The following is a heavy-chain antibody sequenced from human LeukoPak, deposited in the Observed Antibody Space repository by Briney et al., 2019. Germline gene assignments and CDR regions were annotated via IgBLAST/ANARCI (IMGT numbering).Heavy chain of an antibody. CDR3: TRRLAARPDY. CDR1: GDSISSSSYY. D-gene: IGHD6-6*01. CDR2: IYYSGST. Sequence: SETLSLTCTVSGDSISSSSYYWGWVRQPPGKGLEWIGSIYYSGSTYYNPSLKGRVTISVDTSNNQFSLKLSSVTAADTAVYYRTRRLAARPDYWGQGTLVTVSS. V-gene: IGHV4-39*01. J-gene: IGHJ4*02.